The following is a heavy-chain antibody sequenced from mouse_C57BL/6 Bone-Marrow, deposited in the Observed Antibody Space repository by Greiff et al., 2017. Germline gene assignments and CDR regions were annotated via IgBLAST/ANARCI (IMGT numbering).Heavy chain of an antibody. CDR1: GFTFSDYG. CDR3: ARRGTTVVPYWYFDV. J-gene: IGHJ1*03. CDR2: ISNLAYSI. V-gene: IGHV5-15*01. Sequence: EVQVVESGGGLVQPGGSLKLSCAASGFTFSDYGMAWVRQAPRKGPEWVAFISNLAYSIYYADTVTGRFTLSRENAKNTLYLEMSSRRAEDTAMYYCARRGTTVVPYWYFDVWGTGTTVTVSS. D-gene: IGHD1-1*01.